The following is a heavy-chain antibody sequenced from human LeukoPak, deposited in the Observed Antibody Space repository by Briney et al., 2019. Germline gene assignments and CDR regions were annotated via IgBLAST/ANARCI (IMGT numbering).Heavy chain of an antibody. CDR3: ASSEDGSMEAWFDP. Sequence: SETLSLTCAVYGGSFSGYYWSWVRQPPGKGLEWGGEINHSGSTNYNPSLKSRVTISVDTSKNQFSLKLSSVTAADTAVYYCASSEDGSMEAWFDPWGQGTLVTVSS. CDR1: GGSFSGYY. CDR2: INHSGST. V-gene: IGHV4-34*01. J-gene: IGHJ5*02. D-gene: IGHD1-14*01.